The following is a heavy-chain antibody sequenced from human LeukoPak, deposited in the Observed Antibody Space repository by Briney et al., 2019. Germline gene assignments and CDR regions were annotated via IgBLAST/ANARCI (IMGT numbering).Heavy chain of an antibody. CDR3: SLVGATENFDY. Sequence: ASVKVSCKASGYTFTSYGISWVRRAPGQGLEWMGWISAYNGNTNYAQKLQGRVTMTTDTSTGTAYMELRSLRSDDTAVYYCSLVGATENFDYWGQGTLVTVSS. CDR1: GYTFTSYG. D-gene: IGHD1-26*01. V-gene: IGHV1-18*01. CDR2: ISAYNGNT. J-gene: IGHJ4*02.